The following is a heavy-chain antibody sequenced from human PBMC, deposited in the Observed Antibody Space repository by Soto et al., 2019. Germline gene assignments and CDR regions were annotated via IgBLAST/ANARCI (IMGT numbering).Heavy chain of an antibody. D-gene: IGHD6-13*01. CDR1: GFTFSSYW. V-gene: IGHV3-7*01. CDR2: IKQDGSEK. J-gene: IGHJ6*02. CDR3: ARETPSSSSWYPHYYYGMDV. Sequence: EVQLVESGGGLVQPGGSLRLSCAASGFTFSSYWMSWVRQAPGKGLEWVANIKQDGSEKYYVDSVKGRFTISRDNAKNSLYLQMNSLRAEDTAVYYCARETPSSSSWYPHYYYGMDVWGQGTTVTVSS.